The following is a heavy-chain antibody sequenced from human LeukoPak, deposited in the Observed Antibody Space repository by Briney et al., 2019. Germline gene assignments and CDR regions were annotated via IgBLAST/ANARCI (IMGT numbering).Heavy chain of an antibody. CDR1: GFTFSSYS. CDR3: ARVFRSSSGRNFDY. D-gene: IGHD6-19*01. CDR2: ISSSSSTI. J-gene: IGHJ4*02. Sequence: PGGSLRLSCAASGFTFSSYSMNWVRQAPGKGLEWVSYISSSSSTIYYADSVKGRFTISRDNAKNSLYLQMNSLRAEDTAVYYCARVFRSSSGRNFDYWGQGTLVTVSS. V-gene: IGHV3-48*01.